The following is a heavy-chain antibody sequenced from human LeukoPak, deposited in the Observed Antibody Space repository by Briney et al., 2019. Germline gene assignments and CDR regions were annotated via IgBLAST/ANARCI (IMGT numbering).Heavy chain of an antibody. D-gene: IGHD3-10*01. CDR2: IIPILGIA. V-gene: IGHV1-69*04. CDR1: GYTFTSYG. CDR3: AREGGGDLLFDY. J-gene: IGHJ4*02. Sequence: SVKVSCKASGYTFTSYGISWVRQAPGQGLEWMGRIIPILGIANYAQKFQGRVTITADKSTSTAYMELSSLRSEDTAVYYCAREGGGDLLFDYWGQGTLVTVSS.